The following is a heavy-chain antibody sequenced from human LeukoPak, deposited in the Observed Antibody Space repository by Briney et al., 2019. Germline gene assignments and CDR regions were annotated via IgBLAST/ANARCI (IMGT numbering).Heavy chain of an antibody. Sequence: SETLSLTCAVYGGPLSHYYWTGIRQPPGKGLGWIGEINESGSTNYDPSLKSRVTISVDTSKTHFSLNLTSVTAADTAVYYCASRIGRYLYYFGMDVWGQGTTVTVSS. D-gene: IGHD1-26*01. CDR1: GGPLSHYY. V-gene: IGHV4-34*01. J-gene: IGHJ6*02. CDR2: INESGST. CDR3: ASRIGRYLYYFGMDV.